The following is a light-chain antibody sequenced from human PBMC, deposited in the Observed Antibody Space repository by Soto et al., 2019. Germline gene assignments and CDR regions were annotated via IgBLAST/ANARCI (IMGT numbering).Light chain of an antibody. V-gene: IGLV2-8*01. Sequence: QSALTQPPSASGSPGQSVTISCTGTSSDIGGYNYVSWYQQHPGKAPKLIIYEVSKRPSGVPDRFSGSKSGNTASLTVSGLQAEDEADYYCTSYAGSNNLVFAGGTTLTVL. CDR2: EVS. CDR3: TSYAGSNNLV. J-gene: IGLJ3*02. CDR1: SSDIGGYNY.